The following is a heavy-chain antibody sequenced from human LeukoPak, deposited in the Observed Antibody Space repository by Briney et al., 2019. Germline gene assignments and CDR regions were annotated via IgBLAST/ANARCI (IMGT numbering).Heavy chain of an antibody. CDR1: GYTFTSYG. V-gene: IGHV1-18*01. CDR2: VSAYNGNT. Sequence: ASVKVSCKASGYTFTSYGISWVRQAPGQGLEWMGWVSAYNGNTNYAQKLQGRVTMTTDTSTSTAYMELRSLRSDDTAVYYCARGPYEGAPGGAGDYWGQGTLVTVSS. J-gene: IGHJ4*02. D-gene: IGHD1-26*01. CDR3: ARGPYEGAPGGAGDY.